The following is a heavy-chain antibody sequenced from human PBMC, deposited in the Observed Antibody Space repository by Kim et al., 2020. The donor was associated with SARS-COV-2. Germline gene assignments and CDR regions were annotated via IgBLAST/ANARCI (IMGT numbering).Heavy chain of an antibody. CDR3: ARQGDYGSGSYWRPYYYYGMDV. J-gene: IGHJ6*02. CDR2: IIPIFGTA. Sequence: SVKVYCKASGGTFSSYAISWVRQAPGQGLEWMGGIIPIFGTANYAQKFQGRVTITADESTSTAYMELSSLRSEDTAVYYCARQGDYGSGSYWRPYYYYGMDVWGQGTTVTVSS. D-gene: IGHD3-10*01. CDR1: GGTFSSYA. V-gene: IGHV1-69*13.